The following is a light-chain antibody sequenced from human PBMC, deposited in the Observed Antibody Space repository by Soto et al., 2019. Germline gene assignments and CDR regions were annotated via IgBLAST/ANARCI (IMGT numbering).Light chain of an antibody. V-gene: IGKV3-11*01. CDR3: KQYNNWPPKLT. Sequence: EIVLTQSPATLSLSPGERATLSCRASQSVINYLAWYQQRPGQAPSLLIYDTSSRATGIPARFRGSGSGTDFTLTISSLEPEDFAVYYWKQYNNWPPKLTLGGGTKVDI. CDR1: QSVINY. J-gene: IGKJ4*02. CDR2: DTS.